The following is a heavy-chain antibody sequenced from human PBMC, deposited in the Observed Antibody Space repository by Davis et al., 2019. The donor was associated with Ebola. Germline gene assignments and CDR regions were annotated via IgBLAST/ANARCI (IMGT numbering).Heavy chain of an antibody. D-gene: IGHD4-17*01. V-gene: IGHV1-2*02. CDR3: ARDPPYADYAQYYFDY. CDR1: GYTFTGYY. Sequence: AASVKVSCKASGYTFTGYYMHWVRQAPGQGFEWMGWVNPNSGGTNYAQKFQDRVTMTRDTSISTAYMELSSLTSDDTAVYYCARDPPYADYAQYYFDYWGQGTLVTVSS. CDR2: VNPNSGGT. J-gene: IGHJ4*02.